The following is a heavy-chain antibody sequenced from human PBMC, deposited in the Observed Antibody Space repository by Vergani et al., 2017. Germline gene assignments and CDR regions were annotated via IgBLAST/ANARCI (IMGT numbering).Heavy chain of an antibody. D-gene: IGHD6-13*01. CDR3: ARARGYSSSWYRNYYYYYYMDV. V-gene: IGHV4-59*01. CDR1: GGSISSYY. J-gene: IGHJ6*03. CDR2: IYYSGST. Sequence: QVQLQESGPGLVKPSETLSLTCTVSGGSISSYYWSWIRQPPGKGLEWIGYIYYSGSTNYNPSLKSRVTISVDTSKNQFSLKLSSVTAADTAVYYCARARGYSSSWYRNYYYYYYMDVWGKGP.